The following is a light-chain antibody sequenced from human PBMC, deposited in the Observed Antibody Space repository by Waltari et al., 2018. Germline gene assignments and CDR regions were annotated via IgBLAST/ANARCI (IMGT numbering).Light chain of an antibody. CDR1: NSNVGRYNL. V-gene: IGLV2-23*03. J-gene: IGLJ2*01. Sequence: QSALTQPACVSGSPGQSITISCTGFNSNVGRYNLVSWYQKPPGKAPQLLIYEGNRRPAGVSNRFSGSKSDYTASPTLSGLQAEDDADYYCSSNVGSSVFFGGGTKLTVL. CDR2: EGN. CDR3: SSNVGSSVF.